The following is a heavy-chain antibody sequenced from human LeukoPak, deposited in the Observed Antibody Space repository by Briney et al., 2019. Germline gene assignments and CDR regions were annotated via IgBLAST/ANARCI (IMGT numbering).Heavy chain of an antibody. Sequence: GGSLRLSCAASGFTFTSHGMHWVRQAPGKGLEWVAFISFDGSNENYADSVKGRFTISRDNSKNTLYLQMNSLRAEDTAVYYCAKGGGNWNDFDCWGQGTLVTVSS. D-gene: IGHD1-1*01. CDR3: AKGGGNWNDFDC. CDR1: GFTFTSHG. V-gene: IGHV3-30*18. CDR2: ISFDGSNE. J-gene: IGHJ4*02.